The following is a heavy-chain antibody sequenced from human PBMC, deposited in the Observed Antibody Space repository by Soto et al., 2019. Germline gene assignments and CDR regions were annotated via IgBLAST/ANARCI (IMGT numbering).Heavy chain of an antibody. CDR1: GYTFTDYD. J-gene: IGHJ4*02. CDR3: EVTNGY. D-gene: IGHD2-21*02. CDR2: VSPDSGNA. Sequence: QVQVVQSKAEVKKPGASVKVSCKTSGYTFTDYDINSVRQAPGQGLEWMGWVSPDSGNAGYAQQFQGRVSMTSDTSTSTVYMELTSLRSEDTAVYFCEVTNGYWGQGTMVTVSS. V-gene: IGHV1-8*01.